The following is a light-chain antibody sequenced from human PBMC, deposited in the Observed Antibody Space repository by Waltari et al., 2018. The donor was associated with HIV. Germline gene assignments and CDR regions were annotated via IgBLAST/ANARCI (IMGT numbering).Light chain of an antibody. CDR1: ALSKQY. CDR3: QSADTSGSYWV. J-gene: IGLJ2*01. V-gene: IGLV3-25*03. CDR2: KDS. Sequence: SSELTQPPSVSVSPGQTAGITCSGDALSKQYVYWYQQKPGQAPVLVISKDSERPSGIPERFSGSTSGTTVTLTISGVQAEDEADYYCQSADTSGSYWVFDGGTKLTVL.